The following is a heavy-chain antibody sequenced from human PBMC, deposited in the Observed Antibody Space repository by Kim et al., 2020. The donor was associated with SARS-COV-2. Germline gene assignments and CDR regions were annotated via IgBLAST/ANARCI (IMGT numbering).Heavy chain of an antibody. CDR1: GFTFSDYY. V-gene: IGHV3-11*05. Sequence: GGSLRLSCAASGFTFSDYYMSWIRQAPGKGLEWVSYISSSSSYTNYADSVKGRFTISRDNAKNSLYLQMNSLRAEDTAVYYCARDWHESTVTTWTYYYYGMDVWGQGTTVTVSS. CDR2: ISSSSSYT. CDR3: ARDWHESTVTTWTYYYYGMDV. J-gene: IGHJ6*02. D-gene: IGHD4-4*01.